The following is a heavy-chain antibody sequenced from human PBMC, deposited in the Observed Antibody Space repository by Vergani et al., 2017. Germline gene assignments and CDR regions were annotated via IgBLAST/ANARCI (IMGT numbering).Heavy chain of an antibody. CDR2: IQFDGSNQ. V-gene: IGHV3-30*02. CDR1: GFTLSNYD. D-gene: IGHD3-16*01. CDR3: AKHFRGWGMDY. Sequence: QVQLVESGGGVVQRGGSLRLSCATSGFTLSNYDMQRIRQGPGKGLEFVAFIQFDGSNQYYADSVKGRFTLSRDFSKSTLYLQMNSRRTDDAATYYCAKHFRGWGMDYWGQGTQVIVSS. J-gene: IGHJ4*02.